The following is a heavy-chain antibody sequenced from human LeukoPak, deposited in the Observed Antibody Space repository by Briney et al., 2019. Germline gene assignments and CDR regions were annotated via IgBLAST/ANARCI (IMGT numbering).Heavy chain of an antibody. CDR1: GVTFSSYA. V-gene: IGHV1-69*01. CDR2: IIPMFGTA. D-gene: IGHD1-1*01. CDR3: ARAIPNNDAETPYDAFDI. J-gene: IGHJ3*02. Sequence: GSSVKVSCKASGVTFSSYAISWVRQAPGQGLDWMGEIIPMFGTANYAQKVQGRVTITADESTSTAYMELSSLRSEDTAVYYCARAIPNNDAETPYDAFDIWGQGTMVTVSS.